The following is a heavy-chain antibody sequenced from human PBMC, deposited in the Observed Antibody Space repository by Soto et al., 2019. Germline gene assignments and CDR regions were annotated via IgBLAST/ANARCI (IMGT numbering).Heavy chain of an antibody. CDR2: ISSSSSYT. D-gene: IGHD6-13*01. CDR1: GFTFSDYY. CDR3: ARDRFRAAGTGGFVGY. J-gene: IGHJ4*02. V-gene: IGHV3-11*06. Sequence: GGSLRLSCAASGFTFSDYYMSWIRQAPGKGLEWVSYISSSSSYTNYADSVKGRFTISRDNAKNSLYLQMNSLRAEDTAVYYCARDRFRAAGTGGFVGYWGQGTLVTVSS.